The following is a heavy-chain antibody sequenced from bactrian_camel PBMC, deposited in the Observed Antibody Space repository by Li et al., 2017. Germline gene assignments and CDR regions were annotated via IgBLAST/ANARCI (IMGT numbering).Heavy chain of an antibody. CDR3: AAGPARVGGHPCTVTANNLKIDH. CDR2: IQPGTDTT. J-gene: IGHJ4*01. V-gene: IGHV3S54*01. CDR1: ENVVRNYR. D-gene: IGHD1*01. Sequence: QVQLVESGGGSVQAGGSLRLACASSENVVRNYRMAWFRQGPQKQREGVAAIQPGTDTTVYADSVRGRFTISQDNSKNTTTLQMSSVKPEDAAMYYCAAGPARVGGHPCTVTANNLKIDHWGQGTQVTVS.